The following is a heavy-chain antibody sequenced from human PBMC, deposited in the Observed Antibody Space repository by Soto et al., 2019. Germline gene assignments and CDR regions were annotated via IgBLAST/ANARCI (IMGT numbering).Heavy chain of an antibody. Sequence: GGSLRLSCAASGFTFSDYYMNWIRQAPGKGLEWVSYISSSGSTIYYADSVKGRFTISRDNAKNSLYLQMNSLRAEDTAVYYCARDIVGATKALFGYWGQGTLVTVSS. CDR2: ISSSGSTI. D-gene: IGHD1-26*01. CDR1: GFTFSDYY. J-gene: IGHJ4*02. V-gene: IGHV3-11*04. CDR3: ARDIVGATKALFGY.